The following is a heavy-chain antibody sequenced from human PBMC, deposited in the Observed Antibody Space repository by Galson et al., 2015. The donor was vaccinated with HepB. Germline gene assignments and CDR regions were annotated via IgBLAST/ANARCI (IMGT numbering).Heavy chain of an antibody. CDR1: GFTFRIYA. Sequence: SLRLSCAASGFTFRIYAMSWVRQAPGKGLEWVSAISGSGGSTYYADSLKGRFTISRDNSKNTLFLQMNSLRAEDTAVYYCTRARSPGDDVEAFDIWGQGTMVTVSS. CDR3: TRARSPGDDVEAFDI. V-gene: IGHV3-23*01. CDR2: ISGSGGST. D-gene: IGHD4-17*01. J-gene: IGHJ3*02.